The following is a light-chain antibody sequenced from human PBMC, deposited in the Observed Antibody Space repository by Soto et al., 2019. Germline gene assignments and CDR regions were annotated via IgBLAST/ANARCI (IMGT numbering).Light chain of an antibody. V-gene: IGLV8-61*01. CDR1: SGSVSTSYY. Sequence: QTVVTQEPSFSVSPGGTVTLTCGLSSGSVSTSYYPSWYQQTPGQAPRTLIYSTNTRSSGVPDRFSGSILGNKAALTITGAQADDESDYYCVLYMGRGIWVFGGGTQLTVL. J-gene: IGLJ3*02. CDR2: STN. CDR3: VLYMGRGIWV.